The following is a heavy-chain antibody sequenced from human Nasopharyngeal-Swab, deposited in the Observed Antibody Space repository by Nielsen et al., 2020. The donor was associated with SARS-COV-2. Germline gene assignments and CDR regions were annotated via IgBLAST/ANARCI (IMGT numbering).Heavy chain of an antibody. Sequence: GESLKISCAASGFTFGDYYMSWIRQAPGKGLEWVSYISSSGSTIYYADSAKGRFTISRDNAKNSLYLQMNSLRAEDTAVYYCASSQAYNWNDSDAFDIWGQGTMVTVSS. J-gene: IGHJ3*02. CDR1: GFTFGDYY. CDR2: ISSSGSTI. CDR3: ASSQAYNWNDSDAFDI. V-gene: IGHV3-11*04. D-gene: IGHD1-1*01.